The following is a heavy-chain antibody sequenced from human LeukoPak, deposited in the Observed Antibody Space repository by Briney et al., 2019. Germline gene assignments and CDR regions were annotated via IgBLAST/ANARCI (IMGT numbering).Heavy chain of an antibody. CDR2: INTNTGNP. Sequence: GASVKVPCKASGYTFTSYAMNWVRLAPGQGLEWMGWINTNTGNPTYAQGLTGRFVFSLDTSVSTAYLQISSLKAEDTAVYYCARVEEGDSKYYDILTGYSNYGMDVWGQGTTVTVSS. CDR3: ARVEEGDSKYYDILTGYSNYGMDV. D-gene: IGHD3-9*01. CDR1: GYTFTSYA. J-gene: IGHJ6*02. V-gene: IGHV7-4-1*02.